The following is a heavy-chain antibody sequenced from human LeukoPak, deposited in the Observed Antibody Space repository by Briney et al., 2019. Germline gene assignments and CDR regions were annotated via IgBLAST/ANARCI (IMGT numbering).Heavy chain of an antibody. D-gene: IGHD4-17*01. CDR3: AKDPNGDYIGTFDI. CDR2: IKQDGSER. CDR1: GFTFSNYW. Sequence: QPGGSLRLSCAASGFTFSNYWMSWVRQAPGKGLEWVANIKQDGSERHYVDSVQGRFTISRDNSKNTLYLQMNSLRAEDTAVYYCAKDPNGDYIGTFDIWGQGTMVTVSS. V-gene: IGHV3-7*03. J-gene: IGHJ3*02.